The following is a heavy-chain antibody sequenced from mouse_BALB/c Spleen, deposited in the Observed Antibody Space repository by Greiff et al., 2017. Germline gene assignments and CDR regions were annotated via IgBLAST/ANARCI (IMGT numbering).Heavy chain of an antibody. D-gene: IGHD1-1*01. CDR1: GFNFSSYG. J-gene: IGHJ4*01. V-gene: IGHV5-6*01. CDR3: ARTTVVATDYAMDY. CDR2: ISSGGSYT. Sequence: EVKLMESGGDLVKPGGSLKLSCAASGFNFSSYGMSWGRQTPDKGLEWVATISSGGSYTYYPDSVKGRFTICRDNAKNTLYLQMSSLHSEDTVMYYWARTTVVATDYAMDYWGQGTSVSVSS.